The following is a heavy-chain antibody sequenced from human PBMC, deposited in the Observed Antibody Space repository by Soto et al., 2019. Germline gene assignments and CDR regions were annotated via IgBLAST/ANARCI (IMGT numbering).Heavy chain of an antibody. V-gene: IGHV3-66*01. D-gene: IGHD2-15*01. J-gene: IGHJ3*02. CDR1: GFIVSDTY. CDR3: AREPRYCRGGSCSITGDAFDI. Sequence: EVQLVESGGGLVQPGGSLRLSCTASGFIVSDTYMNWVRQAPGKGLEWVSVISNRGDTHYADSVRGRFSLSRDIADNTSHREMNNLRVEDTAVYYCAREPRYCRGGSCSITGDAFDIWGQGTMVTVSS. CDR2: ISNRGDT.